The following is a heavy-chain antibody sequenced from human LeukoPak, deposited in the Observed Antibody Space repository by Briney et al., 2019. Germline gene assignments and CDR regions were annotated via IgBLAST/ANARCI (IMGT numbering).Heavy chain of an antibody. CDR3: ARVPIFGAFHYYYYMDV. V-gene: IGHV4-61*02. CDR2: IYSSGST. Sequence: SQTLSLTCTVSGGSMSSGSYYWSWIRQPAGKGLEWIGRIYSSGSTNYNPSLKSRVTISIDTSKNQFSLKLSSVTAADTAVYYCARVPIFGAFHYYYYMDVWGKGTTVTVSS. D-gene: IGHD3-3*01. CDR1: GGSMSSGSYY. J-gene: IGHJ6*03.